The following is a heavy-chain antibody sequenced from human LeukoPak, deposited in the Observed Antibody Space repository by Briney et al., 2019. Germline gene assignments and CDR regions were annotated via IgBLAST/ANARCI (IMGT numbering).Heavy chain of an antibody. CDR3: ARHTTYYYDSKRYNWFDP. D-gene: IGHD3-22*01. CDR1: GFTVSSNY. CDR2: IYSGGST. V-gene: IGHV3-66*04. Sequence: GGSLRLSCAASGFTVSSNYMSWVRQAPGKGLEWVSVIYSGGSTYYADSVKGRFTISRDNSKNTLYLQMNSLRAEDTAVYYCARHTTYYYDSKRYNWFDPWGQGTLVTVSS. J-gene: IGHJ5*02.